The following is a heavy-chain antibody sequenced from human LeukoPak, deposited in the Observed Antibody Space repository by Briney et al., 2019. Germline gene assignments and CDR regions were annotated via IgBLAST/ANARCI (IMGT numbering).Heavy chain of an antibody. J-gene: IGHJ3*02. CDR3: ATYCSSTSCSPRNAFDI. D-gene: IGHD2-2*01. CDR1: GGSISSGGYY. CDR2: IYYSGST. Sequence: SETLSLTCTVSGGSISSGGYYWSWIRQHPGKGLEWIGYIYYSGSTYYNPSLKSRVTISVDTSKNQFSLKLSSVTAAVTAVYYCATYCSSTSCSPRNAFDIWGQGTMVTVSS. V-gene: IGHV4-31*03.